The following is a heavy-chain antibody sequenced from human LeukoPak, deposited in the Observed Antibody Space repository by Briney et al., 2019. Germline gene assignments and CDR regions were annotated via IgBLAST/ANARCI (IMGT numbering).Heavy chain of an antibody. Sequence: SETLSLTCAVYGGSFSGYYWSWIRQPPGKRLEWIGEINHSGSTNYNPSLKSRVTISVDTSKNQFSLKLSSVTAADTAVYYCARGLGNYGSGSKGAYWGQGTLVTVSS. CDR1: GGSFSGYY. V-gene: IGHV4-34*01. D-gene: IGHD3-10*01. CDR2: INHSGST. J-gene: IGHJ4*02. CDR3: ARGLGNYGSGSKGAY.